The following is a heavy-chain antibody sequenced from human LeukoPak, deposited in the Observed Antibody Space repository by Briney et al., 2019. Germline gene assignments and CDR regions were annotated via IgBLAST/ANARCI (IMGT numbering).Heavy chain of an antibody. J-gene: IGHJ4*02. D-gene: IGHD1-26*01. V-gene: IGHV3-23*01. CDR2: ISGSGGST. CDR1: GFTFSSYA. Sequence: PGGSLRLSCAASGFTFSSYAMSWVRQAPGKGLDGVSSISGSGGSTYYADSVKGRFTTSSDNSKNTLYLQMNSLRAEDTAVYYCAKGPWELLGYWGQGTLVTVSS. CDR3: AKGPWELLGY.